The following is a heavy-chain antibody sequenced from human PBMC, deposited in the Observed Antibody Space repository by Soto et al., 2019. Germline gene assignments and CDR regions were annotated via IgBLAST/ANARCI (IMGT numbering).Heavy chain of an antibody. CDR3: ARGDYVWGSYRYTYYFDY. V-gene: IGHV4-34*01. D-gene: IGHD3-16*02. Sequence: PSETLSLTCAVYGGSFSGYYWSWIRQPPGKGLEWIGEINHSGSTNYNPSLKSRVTISVDTSKNQFSLKLSSVTAADTAVYYCARGDYVWGSYRYTYYFDYWGQGTLVTVS. CDR1: GGSFSGYY. CDR2: INHSGST. J-gene: IGHJ4*02.